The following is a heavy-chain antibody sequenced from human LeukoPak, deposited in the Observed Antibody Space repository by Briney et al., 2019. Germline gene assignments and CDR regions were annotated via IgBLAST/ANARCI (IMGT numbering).Heavy chain of an antibody. Sequence: GRSLRLSCTASGFTFGDYAMSWVRQAPGKGLEWVGFIRSKAYGGTTEYAASVKGRFTSSRDDYKSIAYLQMNSLKTEDTAVYYCTRAKGGYSSGWYWFDPWGQGTLVTVSS. D-gene: IGHD6-19*01. CDR2: IRSKAYGGTT. V-gene: IGHV3-49*04. CDR3: TRAKGGYSSGWYWFDP. CDR1: GFTFGDYA. J-gene: IGHJ5*02.